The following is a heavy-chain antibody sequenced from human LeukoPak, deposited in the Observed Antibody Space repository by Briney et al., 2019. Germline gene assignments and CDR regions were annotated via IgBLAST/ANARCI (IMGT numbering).Heavy chain of an antibody. CDR1: GFTFSSYA. V-gene: IGHV3-23*01. Sequence: GGSLRLSCAASGFTFSSYAMSWVRQAPGKGLEWVSAISGSGGSTYYADSVKGRFTISRDNSKNTLYLQTNSLRAEDTAVYYCARIYCSGGSCYYFDYWGQGTLVTVSS. D-gene: IGHD2-15*01. CDR2: ISGSGGST. CDR3: ARIYCSGGSCYYFDY. J-gene: IGHJ4*02.